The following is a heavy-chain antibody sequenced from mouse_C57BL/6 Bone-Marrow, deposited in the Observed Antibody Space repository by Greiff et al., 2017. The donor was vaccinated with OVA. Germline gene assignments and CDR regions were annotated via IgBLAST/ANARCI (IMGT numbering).Heavy chain of an antibody. J-gene: IGHJ4*01. CDR2: ISSGGSYT. CDR3: ARRGAMDY. Sequence: EVNVVESGGDLVKPGGSLKLSCAASGFTFSSYGMSWVRQTPDKRLEWVATISSGGSYTYYPDSVKGRFTISRDNAKNTLYLQMSSLKSEDTAMYYCARRGAMDYWGQGTSVTVSS. CDR1: GFTFSSYG. V-gene: IGHV5-6*02.